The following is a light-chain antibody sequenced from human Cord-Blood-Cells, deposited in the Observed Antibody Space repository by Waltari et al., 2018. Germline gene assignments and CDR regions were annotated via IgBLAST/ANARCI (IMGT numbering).Light chain of an antibody. V-gene: IGLV2-23*02. Sequence: QSALTQPASVSGSPGQSITISCTGTRSDVGSYNLVSWYQQHPGKAPKLMIYEVSKRPSGVSNRFSGPKSGNTASLTISGLQAEDEADYYCCSYAGSSTLVFGGGTKLTVL. CDR3: CSYAGSSTLV. CDR1: RSDVGSYNL. CDR2: EVS. J-gene: IGLJ3*02.